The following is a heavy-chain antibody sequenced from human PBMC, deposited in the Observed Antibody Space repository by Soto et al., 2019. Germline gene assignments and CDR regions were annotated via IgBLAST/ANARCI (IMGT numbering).Heavy chain of an antibody. J-gene: IGHJ4*02. D-gene: IGHD3-10*01. Sequence: EAQLLESGGGLVQPGGSLRLTCAVSGFTFNSYAMNWVRQAPGKGLEWVSAISGSGVSTYYADSVKGRFTISRDNSKNTLYLQMNSLRAEDTAVYYCARVVYGSGSYYYDYWGQGTLVTVSA. V-gene: IGHV3-23*01. CDR2: ISGSGVST. CDR1: GFTFNSYA. CDR3: ARVVYGSGSYYYDY.